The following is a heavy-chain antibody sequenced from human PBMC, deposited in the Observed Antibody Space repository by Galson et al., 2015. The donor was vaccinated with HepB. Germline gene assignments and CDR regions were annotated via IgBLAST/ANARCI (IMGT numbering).Heavy chain of an antibody. D-gene: IGHD2-2*01. V-gene: IGHV3-23*01. Sequence: SLRLSCAASGFTFSSYAMSWVRQAPGKGLEWVSAISGSGGSTYYADSVKGRFTISRDNSKNTLYLQMNSLRAEDTAVYYCAKDFKGYCSSTSCYGGLWYYWGQGTLVTVSS. CDR2: ISGSGGST. CDR1: GFTFSSYA. J-gene: IGHJ4*02. CDR3: AKDFKGYCSSTSCYGGLWYY.